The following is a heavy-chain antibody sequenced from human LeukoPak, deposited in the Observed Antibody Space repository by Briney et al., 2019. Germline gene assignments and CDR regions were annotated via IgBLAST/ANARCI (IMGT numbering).Heavy chain of an antibody. V-gene: IGHV5-51*01. D-gene: IGHD3-22*01. CDR1: GSSFTSYW. J-gene: IGHJ4*02. Sequence: GESLKISCQGSGSSFTSYWIGWVRQMPGKGLEWMGIIYPGDSDTRYSPSFQGQVTISADKSISTAYLQWSSLKASDTAMYYCARAYYYDSSGGNFDYWGQGTLVTVSS. CDR3: ARAYYYDSSGGNFDY. CDR2: IYPGDSDT.